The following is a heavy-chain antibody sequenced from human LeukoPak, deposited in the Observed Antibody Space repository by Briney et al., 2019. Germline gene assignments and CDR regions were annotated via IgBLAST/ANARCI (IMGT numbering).Heavy chain of an antibody. Sequence: GASVNVSFRPSVYTFITHWMHWVRQAPGQGLEWMGIINPKDGYIHYAQKFQGRMTVTRDTSSSTGYMELKSLRSEDTAVYYLARDHSREDKSWWFDPWGQGTLGTVSS. CDR2: INPKDGYI. J-gene: IGHJ5*02. CDR3: ARDHSREDKSWWFDP. D-gene: IGHD2-15*01. V-gene: IGHV1-46*01. CDR1: VYTFITHW.